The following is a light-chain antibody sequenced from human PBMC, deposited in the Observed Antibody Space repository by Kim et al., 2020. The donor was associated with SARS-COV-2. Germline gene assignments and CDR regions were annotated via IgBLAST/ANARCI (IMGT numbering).Light chain of an antibody. Sequence: VSPGARVTRSCRASQSVTTNVAWYQQKPGQTPSLVIYDASTRATDIPGRFSGSGSGAEFTLTISSLQSEDFALYYCQQYHKWPLTFGGGTKVDIK. CDR3: QQYHKWPLT. V-gene: IGKV3-15*01. CDR2: DAS. J-gene: IGKJ4*01. CDR1: QSVTTN.